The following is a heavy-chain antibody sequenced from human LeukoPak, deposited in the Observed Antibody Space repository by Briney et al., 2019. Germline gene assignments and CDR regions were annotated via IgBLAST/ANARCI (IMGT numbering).Heavy chain of an antibody. CDR3: ARDRSTSYLYYYYYMDV. Sequence: SETLSLTCTVSGGSISSGDYYWSWIRQPPGKGLEWIGYIFYSGSTYYNPSLKSRVTISVDTTKNQFSLKLSSVTAADTAVYYCARDRSTSYLYYYYYMDVWGKGTTVTVSS. J-gene: IGHJ6*03. D-gene: IGHD2-2*01. CDR1: GGSISSGDYY. CDR2: IFYSGST. V-gene: IGHV4-30-4*08.